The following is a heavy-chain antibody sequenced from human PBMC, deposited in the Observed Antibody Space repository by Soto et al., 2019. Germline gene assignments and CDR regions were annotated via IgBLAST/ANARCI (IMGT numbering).Heavy chain of an antibody. CDR2: IDLGGTK. Sequence: QVQLQESGPVLVRPSETLSLTCTVSDVSIGGSVHYLVWIRQPPGKGLEWIGNIDLGGTKYYNPSLKSRLTLSLDTYKKLLSLELTSVTATDTAVYYCAIYQRGYSGGSQFDPWGQGTLVTVSS. D-gene: IGHD5-12*01. CDR3: AIYQRGYSGGSQFDP. J-gene: IGHJ5*02. CDR1: DVSIGGSVHY. V-gene: IGHV4-39*01.